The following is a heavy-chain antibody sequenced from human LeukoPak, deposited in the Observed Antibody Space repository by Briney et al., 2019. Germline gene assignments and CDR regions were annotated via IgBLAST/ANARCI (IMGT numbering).Heavy chain of an antibody. V-gene: IGHV4-34*01. D-gene: IGHD2-2*02. CDR3: ARGGEVFNRVPAAILSGWFDP. CDR2: INHSGST. J-gene: IGHJ5*02. Sequence: PSETLSLTCAVYGGSFSGYYWSWIRQPPGKGLEWIGEINHSGSTNYNPSLKSRVTISVDTSKNQFSLKLSSVTAADTAVYYCARGGEVFNRVPAAILSGWFDPWGQGTLVTVSS. CDR1: GGSFSGYY.